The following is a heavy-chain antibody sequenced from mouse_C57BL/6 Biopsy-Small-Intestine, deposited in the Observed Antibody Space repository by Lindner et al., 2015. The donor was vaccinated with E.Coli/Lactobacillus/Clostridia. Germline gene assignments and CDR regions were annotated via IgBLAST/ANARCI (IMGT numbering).Heavy chain of an antibody. CDR3: ARGSNLGNMDF. Sequence: VQLQESGAEQVKPGASVKMSCKASGYTFTTYPIEWMKQNHGKSLEWIGNFHPYNDDIKYNEKFKGKATLTAEKSSSTVYLEFSRLTSDDSAVYYCARGSNLGNMDFWGQGTSVTVSS. V-gene: IGHV1-47*01. J-gene: IGHJ4*01. D-gene: IGHD2-5*01. CDR2: FHPYNDDI. CDR1: GYTFTTYP.